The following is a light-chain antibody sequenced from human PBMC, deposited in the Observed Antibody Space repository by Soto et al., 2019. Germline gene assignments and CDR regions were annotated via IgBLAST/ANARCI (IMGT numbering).Light chain of an antibody. CDR2: DVS. CDR3: SSYTSSSTRVV. V-gene: IGLV2-14*01. J-gene: IGLJ2*01. Sequence: QSALTQPASVSGSPGQSITISCTGTSSDVGGYNYVSWYQQHPGKAPKLMIYDVSNRPSGVCNRFSGSKSGNTASLTISGLQAEDEADYYCSSYTSSSTRVVLGGGTKLTVL. CDR1: SSDVGGYNY.